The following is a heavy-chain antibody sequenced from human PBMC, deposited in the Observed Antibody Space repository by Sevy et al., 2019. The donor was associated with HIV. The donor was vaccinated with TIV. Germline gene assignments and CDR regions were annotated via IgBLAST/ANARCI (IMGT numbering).Heavy chain of an antibody. CDR2: ISYDGINK. Sequence: GGSLRLSCAASGFTFSSDAMHWVRQAPGKGLEWVSLISYDGINKYYADSVKGRFTISRDNPKNTLYLQMNSLVSEDTAVYYCARGHTYGLDVLDVWGHGTMVTVSS. CDR3: ARGHTYGLDVLDV. D-gene: IGHD5-18*01. V-gene: IGHV3-30-3*01. CDR1: GFTFSSDA. J-gene: IGHJ3*01.